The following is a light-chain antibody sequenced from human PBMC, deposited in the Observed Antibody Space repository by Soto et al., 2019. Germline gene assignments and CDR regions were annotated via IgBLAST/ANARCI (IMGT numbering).Light chain of an antibody. J-gene: IGLJ3*02. V-gene: IGLV2-8*01. CDR1: SSDVGAYKY. Sequence: QSALTQPPSASGSPGQSVTISCTGTSSDVGAYKYVSWYQQYPGKAPKLMIYEVTKRPSGVTDRFSGSKSVNTASLTVSGLQAEDEAYYYCTSYVGNDIWVFGGGTKLTVL. CDR2: EVT. CDR3: TSYVGNDIWV.